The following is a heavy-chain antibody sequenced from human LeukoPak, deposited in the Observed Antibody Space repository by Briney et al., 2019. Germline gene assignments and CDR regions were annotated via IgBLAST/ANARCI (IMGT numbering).Heavy chain of an antibody. Sequence: PGGSLRLSCAASGFTFSNYGMHWVRQAPGKGLGWVAIIWYDGSNKYYADSVKGRFTISRDNSKNTLYLQMNSLRAEDTAVYYCARDREYSYFDYWGQGTLVTVSS. J-gene: IGHJ4*02. CDR3: ARDREYSYFDY. V-gene: IGHV3-33*01. CDR1: GFTFSNYG. CDR2: IWYDGSNK. D-gene: IGHD2/OR15-2a*01.